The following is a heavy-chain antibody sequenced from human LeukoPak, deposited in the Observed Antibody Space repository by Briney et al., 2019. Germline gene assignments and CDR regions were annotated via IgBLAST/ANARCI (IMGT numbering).Heavy chain of an antibody. CDR1: GGSISSSSYY. Sequence: KTSETLSLTCTVSGGSISSSSYYWGWIRQPPGKGLEWIGSVSQSGGTYGSWSLRSRVSISVDTSKNQFSLHLSSVTAADTAVYYCVRGVGVTGTFDQWGQGTLVIVSS. CDR3: VRGVGVTGTFDQ. D-gene: IGHD1/OR15-1a*01. J-gene: IGHJ5*02. V-gene: IGHV4-39*07. CDR2: VSQSGGT.